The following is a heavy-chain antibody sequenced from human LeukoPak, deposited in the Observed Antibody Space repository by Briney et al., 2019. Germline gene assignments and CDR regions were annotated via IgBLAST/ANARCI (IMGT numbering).Heavy chain of an antibody. V-gene: IGHV1-69*13. CDR2: IIPIFGSA. CDR1: GGTFSSYA. D-gene: IGHD5-12*01. Sequence: ASVKVSCKASGGTFSSYAISWARQAPGQGLEWMGGIIPIFGSANYAQKFQGRVTITADESTSTAYMELSSLRSADTAVYYCARVVPTTLMNYFDYWGQGTRVTVSS. J-gene: IGHJ4*02. CDR3: ARVVPTTLMNYFDY.